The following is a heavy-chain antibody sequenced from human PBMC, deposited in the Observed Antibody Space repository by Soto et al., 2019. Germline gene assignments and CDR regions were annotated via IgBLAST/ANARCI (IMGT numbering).Heavy chain of an antibody. D-gene: IGHD2-2*01. CDR3: AKSSRQYASAIQAFFDP. CDR2: IIPIFGTA. CDR1: GGTFSSYA. V-gene: IGHV1-69*13. J-gene: IGHJ5*02. Sequence: GASVKVSCKASGGTFSSYAISWVRQAPGQGLEWMGGIIPIFGTANYAQKFQGRVTITADESTSTAYMELSSLRFEDTAVYYCAKSSRQYASAIQAFFDPWGLGTLVTVSS.